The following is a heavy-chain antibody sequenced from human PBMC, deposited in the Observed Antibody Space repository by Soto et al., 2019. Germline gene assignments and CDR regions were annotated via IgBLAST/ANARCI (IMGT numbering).Heavy chain of an antibody. D-gene: IGHD3-10*01. CDR2: TIPVFNTA. Sequence: QVQLEQSGAEVKKPGSSVKISCKASGGTLSDHGVSWLRQAPGQGLEWVGGTIPVFNTAKYASKFQGRVTIAADKSTSIAYIELGSLRSDDTAFYYCARVVYGSGNYYTGPSAFDICGQGTLVIVSS. J-gene: IGHJ3*02. CDR3: ARVVYGSGNYYTGPSAFDI. CDR1: GGTLSDHG. V-gene: IGHV1-69*06.